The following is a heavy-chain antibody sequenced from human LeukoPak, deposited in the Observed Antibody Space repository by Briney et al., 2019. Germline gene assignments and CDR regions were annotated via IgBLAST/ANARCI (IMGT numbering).Heavy chain of an antibody. CDR1: GFTFSSYS. V-gene: IGHV3-21*01. J-gene: IGHJ4*02. Sequence: GGSLRLSCAASGFTFSSYSMNWVRQAPGKGLEWVSSISSSSSYIYYADSVKGRFTISRDNAKNSLYLQMNSLRAEDTAVYYCARAGYCSGGSCETIDYWSQGTLVTVSS. D-gene: IGHD2-15*01. CDR3: ARAGYCSGGSCETIDY. CDR2: ISSSSSYI.